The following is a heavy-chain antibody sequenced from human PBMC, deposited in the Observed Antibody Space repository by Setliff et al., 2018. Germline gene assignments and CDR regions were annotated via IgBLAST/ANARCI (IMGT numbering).Heavy chain of an antibody. D-gene: IGHD3-3*01. CDR3: ARERVLRFLRGFDY. CDR2: IYYSGST. V-gene: IGHV4-31*02. CDR1: GGSIGSSSYY. Sequence: SETLSLTCTVSGGSIGSSSYYWGWIRQPPGKGLEWIGYIYYSGSTYYNPSLKSRVTISVDTSKNQFSLKLSSVTAADTAVYYCARERVLRFLRGFDYWGQGTLVTVSS. J-gene: IGHJ4*02.